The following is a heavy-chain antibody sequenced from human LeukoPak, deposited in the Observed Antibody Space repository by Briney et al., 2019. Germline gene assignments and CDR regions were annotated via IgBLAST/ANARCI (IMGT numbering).Heavy chain of an antibody. J-gene: IGHJ4*02. V-gene: IGHV5-51*01. D-gene: IGHD6-13*01. CDR2: IYPGDSDT. Sequence: KPSETLSLTCTVSGGSISSYYWSWIRQPPGKGLEWIGIIYPGDSDTRYSPSFQGQVTISADKSISAAYLQWSSLKASDNAIYYCARHRAAAEGGALDYWGQGTLVTVSS. CDR1: GGSISSYY. CDR3: ARHRAAAEGGALDY.